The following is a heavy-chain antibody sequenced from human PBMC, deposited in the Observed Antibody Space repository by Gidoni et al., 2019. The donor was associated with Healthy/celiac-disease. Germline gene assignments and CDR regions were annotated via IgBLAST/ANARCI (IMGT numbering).Heavy chain of an antibody. CDR3: ARGGDYYDSSGYFDY. J-gene: IGHJ4*02. Sequence: QVQLQAAGPGLVKPSETRSLTCTVSGRSISSYYWSCIRQPPGKGLEWIGYIYYSGSTNYNPSLKSRVTISVDTSKNQFSLKLSSVTAADTAVYYCARGGDYYDSSGYFDYWGQGTLVTVSS. V-gene: IGHV4-59*01. CDR1: GRSISSYY. CDR2: IYYSGST. D-gene: IGHD3-22*01.